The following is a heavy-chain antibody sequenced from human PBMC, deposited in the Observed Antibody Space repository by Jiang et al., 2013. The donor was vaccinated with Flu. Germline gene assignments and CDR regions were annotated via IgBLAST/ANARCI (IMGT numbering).Heavy chain of an antibody. V-gene: IGHV3-23*01. Sequence: QLLESGGGLVXPGGSLRLSCAASGFTFSSYAMTWVRQAPGKGLEWVSAISGGGGDTNYADSVKGRFTISRDNFKNTLYLQMNSLRAEDTAIYYCAKDWGYGSGSYFPHYWGQGTLVTVSS. J-gene: IGHJ4*02. CDR3: AKDWGYGSGSYFPHY. CDR2: ISGGGGDT. CDR1: GFTFSSYA. D-gene: IGHD3-10*01.